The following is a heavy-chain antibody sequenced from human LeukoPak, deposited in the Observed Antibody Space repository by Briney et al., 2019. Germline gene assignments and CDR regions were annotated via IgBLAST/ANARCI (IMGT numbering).Heavy chain of an antibody. CDR3: ARDHSGSYFGYFQH. Sequence: PSETLSLTCTVSGGSISSSSYYWGWIRQPPGKGLEWIGSIYYSGSTYYNPSLKSRVTMSVDTSKNQFSLKLSSVTAADTAVYYCARDHSGSYFGYFQHWGQGTLVTVSS. V-gene: IGHV4-39*07. J-gene: IGHJ1*01. D-gene: IGHD1-26*01. CDR1: GGSISSSSYY. CDR2: IYYSGST.